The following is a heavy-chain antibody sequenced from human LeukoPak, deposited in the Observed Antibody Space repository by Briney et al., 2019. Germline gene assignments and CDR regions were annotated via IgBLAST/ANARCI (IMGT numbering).Heavy chain of an antibody. Sequence: PSGTLSLTCAVSGGSISSSNWWSWVRQPPGKGLEWIGEIYRSGSTNYNPSLKSRVTISLDKSKNQFSLKLSSVTAADTAVYYCARATYYDTSGHSHYGMDVWGQGTTVTVSS. J-gene: IGHJ6*02. CDR1: GGSISSSNW. CDR2: IYRSGST. CDR3: ARATYYDTSGHSHYGMDV. V-gene: IGHV4-4*02. D-gene: IGHD3-22*01.